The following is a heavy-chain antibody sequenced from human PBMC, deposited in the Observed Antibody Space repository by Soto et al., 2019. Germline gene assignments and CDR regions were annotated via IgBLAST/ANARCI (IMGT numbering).Heavy chain of an antibody. V-gene: IGHV4-30-4*01. CDR2: IYYSGST. D-gene: IGHD5-18*01. CDR1: GGSISSGDYY. CDR3: ARDPTRQLWLGYGMDV. J-gene: IGHJ6*02. Sequence: SETLSLTCTVSGGSISSGDYYWSWIRQPPGKGLEWIGYIYYSGSTYYNPSLKSRVTISVDTSKNQFSLKLGSVTAADTAVYYCARDPTRQLWLGYGMDVWGQGTTVTVSS.